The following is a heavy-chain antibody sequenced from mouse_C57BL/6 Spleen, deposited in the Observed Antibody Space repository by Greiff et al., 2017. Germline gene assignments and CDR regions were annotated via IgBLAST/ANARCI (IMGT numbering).Heavy chain of an antibody. Sequence: EVKLMESEGGLVQPGSSMKLSCTASGFTFSDYYMAWVRQVPEKGLEWVANINYDGSSTYYLDSLKSRFIISRDNAKNILYLQMSSLKSEDTATYYCARDLDFDYWGQGTTLTVSS. CDR2: INYDGSST. J-gene: IGHJ2*01. CDR3: ARDLDFDY. CDR1: GFTFSDYY. V-gene: IGHV5-16*01.